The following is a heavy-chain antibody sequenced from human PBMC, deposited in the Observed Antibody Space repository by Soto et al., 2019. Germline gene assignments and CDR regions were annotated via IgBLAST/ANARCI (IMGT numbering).Heavy chain of an antibody. V-gene: IGHV4-30-4*01. CDR2: IYNGGRT. CDR1: GDSISSDGYH. J-gene: IGHJ4*02. CDR3: ARAPVGMDSINFFDH. Sequence: PSETLSLTCTVSGDSISSDGYHWSWIRQSPGKGLGWIGYIYNGGRTFYRPSLESRINMSLDATKNSYSLRLTSVTAADTAVYYCARAPVGMDSINFFDHWGQGILVTVSS. D-gene: IGHD2-8*01.